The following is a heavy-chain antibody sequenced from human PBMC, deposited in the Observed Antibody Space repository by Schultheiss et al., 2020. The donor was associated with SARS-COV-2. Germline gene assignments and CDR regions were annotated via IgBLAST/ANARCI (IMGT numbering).Heavy chain of an antibody. Sequence: GGSLRLSCAVSAVTVSSNHMSWIRQAPGKGLEWVSYISSSGSTIYYADSVKGRFTISRDNSKNTLYLQMNSLRAEDTAVYYCAKEIAARRPGNFDYWGQGTLVTVSS. J-gene: IGHJ4*02. CDR2: ISSSGSTI. V-gene: IGHV3-11*01. CDR3: AKEIAARRPGNFDY. CDR1: AVTVSSNH. D-gene: IGHD6-6*01.